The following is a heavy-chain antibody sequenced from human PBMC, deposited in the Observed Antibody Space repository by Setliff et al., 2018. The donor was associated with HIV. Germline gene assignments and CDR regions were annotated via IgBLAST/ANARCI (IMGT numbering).Heavy chain of an antibody. CDR1: GASITSHY. J-gene: IGHJ4*02. V-gene: IGHV4-59*11. CDR3: AKGAGFYGDYTFDY. D-gene: IGHD4-17*01. CDR2: IYSTGST. Sequence: PSETLSLTCTVSGASITSHYWSWIRQSPGRELEWIGYIYSTGSTNYNPSLQSRVSISMDASKNNFSLKVTSVTSADTAVYYCAKGAGFYGDYTFDYWGQGNLVTVSS.